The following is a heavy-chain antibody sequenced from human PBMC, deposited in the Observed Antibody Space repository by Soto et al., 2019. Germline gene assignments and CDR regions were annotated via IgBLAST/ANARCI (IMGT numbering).Heavy chain of an antibody. J-gene: IGHJ4*02. CDR3: AKVSYYESLH. CDR1: GFTFSNYA. Sequence: EVQLLESGGGLVQPGGSLRLSCAASGFTFSNYAMNWVRQAPGKGLEWVSGISATGGSSTYYAESVKGRFTISRDNSKTTMYLQMNSLRAEDTAVYYCAKVSYYESLHWGQGTLVTVSS. D-gene: IGHD3-22*01. V-gene: IGHV3-23*01. CDR2: ISATGGSST.